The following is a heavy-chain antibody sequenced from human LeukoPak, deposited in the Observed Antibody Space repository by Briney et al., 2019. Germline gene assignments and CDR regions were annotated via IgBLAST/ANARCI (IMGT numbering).Heavy chain of an antibody. V-gene: IGHV3-53*01. CDR1: GFTFSSYW. CDR2: IYSAGST. D-gene: IGHD5-18*01. J-gene: IGHJ4*02. Sequence: PGGSLRLSCAASGFTFSSYWMHWVRQAPGKGLEWVSVIYSAGSTYYADSVKGRFTISRDNSKNTLYLQMNSLRAEDTAVYYCARDRGYSYVYSFGYWGQGTLVTVSS. CDR3: ARDRGYSYVYSFGY.